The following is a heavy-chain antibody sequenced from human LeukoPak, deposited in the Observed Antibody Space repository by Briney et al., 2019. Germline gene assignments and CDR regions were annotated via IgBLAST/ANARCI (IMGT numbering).Heavy chain of an antibody. V-gene: IGHV3-48*01. CDR1: GFTFSSYS. D-gene: IGHD6-13*01. CDR3: ARSDPIAAAGTDY. J-gene: IGHJ4*02. CDR2: ISSSSSTI. Sequence: GGSLRLSCAASGFTFSSYSMNWVRQAPGKGLEWVSYISSSSSTIYYADSVKGRFTISRDNAKNSLYLQMNSLRAEDTAVYYCARSDPIAAAGTDYWGQGTLVTVSS.